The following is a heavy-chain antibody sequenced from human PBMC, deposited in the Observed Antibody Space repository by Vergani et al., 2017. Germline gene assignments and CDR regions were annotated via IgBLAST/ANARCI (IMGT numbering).Heavy chain of an antibody. CDR1: GFTFSSYA. V-gene: IGHV1-69*01. Sequence: QVQLVESGGGVVQPGRSLRLSCAASGFTFSSYAISWVRQAPGQGLEWMGGIIPIFGTANYAQKFQGRVTITADESTSTAYMELSSLRSEDTAVYYCARAGLAAFGVVITPDLDYWGQGTLVTVSS. CDR3: ARAGLAAFGVVITPDLDY. D-gene: IGHD3-3*01. CDR2: IIPIFGTA. J-gene: IGHJ4*02.